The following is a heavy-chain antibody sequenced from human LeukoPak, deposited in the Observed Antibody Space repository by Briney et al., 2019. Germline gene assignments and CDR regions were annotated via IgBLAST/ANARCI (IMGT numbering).Heavy chain of an antibody. CDR1: GGSISSSSSF. V-gene: IGHV4-39*07. J-gene: IGHJ4*02. CDR3: ARGGYCSGGSCSTGYFDY. Sequence: SETLSLTCTVSGGSISSSSSFWGWIRQPPGKGLEWIGEINHSGSTNYNPSLKSRVTISVDTSKNQFSLKLSSVTAADTAVYYCARGGYCSGGSCSTGYFDYWGQGTLVTVSS. CDR2: INHSGST. D-gene: IGHD2-15*01.